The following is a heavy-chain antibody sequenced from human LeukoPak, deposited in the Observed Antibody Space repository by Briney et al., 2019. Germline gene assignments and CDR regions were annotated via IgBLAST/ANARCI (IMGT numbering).Heavy chain of an antibody. V-gene: IGHV3-48*01. CDR3: ARKGIAARLPLDY. CDR2: ISSSSSTI. Sequence: GGSLRHSCAASGFTFSSYSMNWVRQAPGKGLEWVSYISSSSSTIYYADSVKGRFTTSRDNAKNSLYLQMNSLRAEDTAVYYCARKGIAARLPLDYWGQGTLVTVSS. CDR1: GFTFSSYS. D-gene: IGHD6-6*01. J-gene: IGHJ4*02.